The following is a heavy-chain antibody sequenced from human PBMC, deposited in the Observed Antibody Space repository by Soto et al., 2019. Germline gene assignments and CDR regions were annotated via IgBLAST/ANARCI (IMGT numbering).Heavy chain of an antibody. J-gene: IGHJ4*02. D-gene: IGHD2-2*01. CDR1: GFTFTSSA. Sequence: SVKVSCKASGFTFTSSAVQWVRQARGQRLEWIGWIVVGSGNTNYAQKLQGRVTMTTDTSTSTAYMELRSLRSDDTAVYYCARDPGLGYCISTSCYAIDYWGQGTLVTVSS. CDR3: ARDPGLGYCISTSCYAIDY. CDR2: IVVGSGNT. V-gene: IGHV1-58*01.